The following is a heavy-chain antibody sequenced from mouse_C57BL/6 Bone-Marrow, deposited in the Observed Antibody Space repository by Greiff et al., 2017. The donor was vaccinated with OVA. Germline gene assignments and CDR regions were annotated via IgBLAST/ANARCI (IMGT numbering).Heavy chain of an antibody. D-gene: IGHD2-4*01. CDR1: GYTFTDYY. V-gene: IGHV1-19*01. Sequence: VQLKESGPVLVKPGASVKMSCKASGYTFTDYYMNWVKQSHGKSLEWIGVINPYNGGTSYNQKFKGKATLTVDKSSSTAYMELNSLTSEDSAVYYCARSRPRNYDQYFDVWGTGTTVTVSS. CDR2: INPYNGGT. J-gene: IGHJ1*03. CDR3: ARSRPRNYDQYFDV.